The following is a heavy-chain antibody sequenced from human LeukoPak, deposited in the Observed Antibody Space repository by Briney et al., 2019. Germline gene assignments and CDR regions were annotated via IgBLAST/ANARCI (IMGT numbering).Heavy chain of an antibody. CDR2: ISSSSSYI. J-gene: IGHJ4*02. V-gene: IGHV3-21*01. Sequence: GGSLRLSCAASGFNISDFWMTWVRQAPGKGLEWVSSISSSSSYIYYADSVKGRFTISRDNAKNSLYLQMNSLRAEDTAVYYCARREDFYFDYWGQGTLVTVSS. CDR1: GFNISDFW. CDR3: ARREDFYFDY.